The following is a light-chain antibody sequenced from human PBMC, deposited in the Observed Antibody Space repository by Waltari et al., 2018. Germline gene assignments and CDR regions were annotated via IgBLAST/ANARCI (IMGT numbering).Light chain of an antibody. CDR2: DVR. V-gene: IGLV2-14*03. Sequence: QSVLTQPASVSGSSGQSLNISCTGTSSDVGAYNYVSGYQQHPGKAPKIVIYDVRKRPSGVSDRFSGSKSGNTASLTISGLQAEDEADYYCSSYTSGNTWVFGGGTKLTVL. CDR1: SSDVGAYNY. CDR3: SSYTSGNTWV. J-gene: IGLJ3*02.